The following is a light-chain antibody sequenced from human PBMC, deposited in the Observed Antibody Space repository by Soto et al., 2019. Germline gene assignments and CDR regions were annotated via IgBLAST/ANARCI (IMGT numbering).Light chain of an antibody. CDR2: EVS. CDR3: SSYTSSSTPYV. CDR1: SSDVGGYNY. V-gene: IGLV2-14*01. Sequence: QSALTQPASVSGSPGQSITISCTGTSSDVGGYNYVSWYQQHPGKAPKLMIYEVSNRPSGVSNRFSGSKSGNTASLTISGLXXXXXXDYYCSSYTSSSTPYVFGTGTKLTVL. J-gene: IGLJ1*01.